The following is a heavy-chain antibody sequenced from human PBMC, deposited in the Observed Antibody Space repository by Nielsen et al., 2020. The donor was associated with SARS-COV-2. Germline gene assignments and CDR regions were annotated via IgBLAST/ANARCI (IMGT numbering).Heavy chain of an antibody. CDR3: AKDPTYYDILTGYFGQANYYYYYGMDV. V-gene: IGHV3-13*04. CDR2: IGTAGDT. Sequence: GGSLRLSCAASGFTFSSYDMHWVRQATGKGLEWVSAIGTAGDTYYPGSVKGRFTISRENAKNSLYLQMNSLRAGDTAVYYCAKDPTYYDILTGYFGQANYYYYYGMDVWGQGTTVTVSS. CDR1: GFTFSSYD. J-gene: IGHJ6*02. D-gene: IGHD3-9*01.